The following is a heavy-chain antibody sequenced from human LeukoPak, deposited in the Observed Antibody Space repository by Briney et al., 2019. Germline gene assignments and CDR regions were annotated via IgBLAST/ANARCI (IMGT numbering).Heavy chain of an antibody. J-gene: IGHJ3*02. CDR2: IRYDGSNK. V-gene: IGHV3-30*02. CDR3: AKDPVYSSSWYLATGAFDI. D-gene: IGHD6-13*01. CDR1: GFTFSSYG. Sequence: GGSLRLSCAVSGFTFSSYGMHWVRQAPGKGLEWVAFIRYDGSNKYYADSVKGRFTISRDNSKNTLYLQMNSLRAEDTAVYYCAKDPVYSSSWYLATGAFDIWGQGTMVTVSS.